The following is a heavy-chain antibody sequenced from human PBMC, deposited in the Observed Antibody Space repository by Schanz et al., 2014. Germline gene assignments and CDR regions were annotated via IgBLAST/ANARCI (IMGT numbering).Heavy chain of an antibody. CDR3: AGDWASGRYYSDY. CDR1: GFTFSRHA. Sequence: QVHLVESGGGLVKPGRSLRLSCAASGFTFSRHAMHWVRQAAGKGLEWVAAITYDGSNKYYAESVKGRFAISRDNSKDTLYLQMNSLRTEDTAVYYCAGDWASGRYYSDYWGQGTLVTVSS. D-gene: IGHD1-26*01. CDR2: ITYDGSNK. J-gene: IGHJ4*02. V-gene: IGHV3-30*09.